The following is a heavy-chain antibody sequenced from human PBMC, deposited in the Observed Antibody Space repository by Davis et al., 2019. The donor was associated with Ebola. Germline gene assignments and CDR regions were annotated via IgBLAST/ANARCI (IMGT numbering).Heavy chain of an antibody. D-gene: IGHD3-16*01. CDR3: AREVRGWGYYGMAV. J-gene: IGHJ6*02. Sequence: GESLKISCAASGFTFSSYWMHWVRQAPGKGLVWVSRINSDGSSTSYADSVKGRFTISRDNAKNTLYLQMNSLRAEDTAVYYCAREVRGWGYYGMAVWGQGTTVTVSS. CDR2: INSDGSST. CDR1: GFTFSSYW. V-gene: IGHV3-74*01.